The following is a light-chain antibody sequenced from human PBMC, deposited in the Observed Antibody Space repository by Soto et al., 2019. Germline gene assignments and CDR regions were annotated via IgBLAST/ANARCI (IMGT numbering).Light chain of an antibody. CDR1: QSIGSW. CDR3: QQYNDFQYT. Sequence: DIQMTQSPSTLSASVGDGVTITCRASQSIGSWLAWYQQKPGKAPKLLISKATKFQSGVPSRFSGSGSGTDFSLTISSLQPVDSATYYCQQYNDFQYTFGQGTKLEI. J-gene: IGKJ2*01. V-gene: IGKV1-5*03. CDR2: KAT.